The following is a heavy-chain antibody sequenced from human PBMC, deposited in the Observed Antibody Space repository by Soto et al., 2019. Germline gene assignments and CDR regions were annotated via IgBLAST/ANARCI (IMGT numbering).Heavy chain of an antibody. D-gene: IGHD2-15*01. CDR1: GGSISSYY. V-gene: IGHV4-59*01. J-gene: IGHJ5*02. CDR3: ARDMRYCSGGSCYPTFDP. CDR2: IYYSGST. Sequence: SETLSLTCTVSGGSISSYYWSWIRQPPGKGLEWIGYIYYSGSTNYNPSLKSRVTISVDTSKNQFSLKLSSVTAADTAVYYCARDMRYCSGGSCYPTFDPWGQGTLVTVSS.